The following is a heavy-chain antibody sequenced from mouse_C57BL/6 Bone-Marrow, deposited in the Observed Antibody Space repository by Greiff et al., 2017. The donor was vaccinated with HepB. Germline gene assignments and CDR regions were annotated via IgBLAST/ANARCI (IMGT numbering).Heavy chain of an antibody. CDR3: ARDNHCRWISY. CDR2: IRNKANGYTT. J-gene: IGHJ3*01. Sequence: EVKLMESGGGLVQPGGSLSLSCAASGFTFTDYYMSWVRQPPGKALEWLGFIRNKANGYTTEYSASVKGRFTISRDNSQSILYRQMNALRAEDSATYYCARDNHCRWISYWGQGTLVTVSA. V-gene: IGHV7-3*01. CDR1: GFTFTDYY.